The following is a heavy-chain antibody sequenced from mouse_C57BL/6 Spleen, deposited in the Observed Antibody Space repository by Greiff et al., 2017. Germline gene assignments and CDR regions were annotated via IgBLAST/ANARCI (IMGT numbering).Heavy chain of an antibody. CDR3: APTVVATDAMDY. Sequence: VQLQQSGAELVKPGASVKISCKASGYAFSSYWMNWVKQRPGKGLEWIGQIYPGDGDTTYNGKFKGKATLTADKSSSTAYMQLSSLTSEDSAVYFCAPTVVATDAMDYWGQGTSVTVSS. D-gene: IGHD1-1*01. CDR2: IYPGDGDT. CDR1: GYAFSSYW. J-gene: IGHJ4*01. V-gene: IGHV1-80*01.